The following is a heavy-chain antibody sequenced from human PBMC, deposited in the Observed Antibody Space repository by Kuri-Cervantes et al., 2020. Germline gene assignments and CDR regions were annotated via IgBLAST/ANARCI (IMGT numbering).Heavy chain of an antibody. V-gene: IGHV3-30-3*01. CDR1: GFTFSSHA. J-gene: IGHJ4*02. CDR3: ARDFSVTNPFSFDY. Sequence: GGSLRLSCAASGFTFSSHAMHWVRQAPGKGLEWVAVISYDGSNKYYADSVKGRFTISRDNSKNTLYLQMNSLRAEDTAVYYCARDFSVTNPFSFDYWGQGTLVTVSS. CDR2: ISYDGSNK. D-gene: IGHD2-21*02.